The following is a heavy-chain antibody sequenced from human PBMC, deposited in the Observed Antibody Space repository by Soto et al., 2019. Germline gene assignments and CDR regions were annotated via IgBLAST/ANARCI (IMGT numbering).Heavy chain of an antibody. CDR3: ARGMVRGQKGCMDV. CDR2: MNPNSGNT. V-gene: IGHV1-8*01. D-gene: IGHD3-10*01. J-gene: IGHJ6*03. Sequence: ASVKVSCKASGYTFTSYDINWVRQATGQGLEWMGWMNPNSGNTGYAQKFQGRVTMNRNTSISTAYMELSSLRSEDTAVYYCARGMVRGQKGCMDVWGKGTTVTVSS. CDR1: GYTFTSYD.